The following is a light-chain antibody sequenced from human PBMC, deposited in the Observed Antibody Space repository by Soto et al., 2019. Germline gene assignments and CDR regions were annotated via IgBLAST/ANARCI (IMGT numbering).Light chain of an antibody. CDR1: QSISSW. CDR2: YAS. V-gene: IGKV1-5*01. CDR3: QQYNSYSSFT. Sequence: DIQMTQSPSTLSASVGDRVTITCRASQSISSWLAWYQQKPGKAPKVLIYYASSLESVVPSRFSGSGSGTEFTIPISSLQPDDFATYYCQQYNSYSSFTFGQGTKLEIK. J-gene: IGKJ2*01.